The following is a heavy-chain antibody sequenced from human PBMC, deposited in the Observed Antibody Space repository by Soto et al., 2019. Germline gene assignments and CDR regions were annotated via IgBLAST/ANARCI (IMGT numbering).Heavy chain of an antibody. J-gene: IGHJ6*02. V-gene: IGHV4-59*01. CDR3: ARDRSGYYDSSGYYDVGYYGMDV. Sequence: KTSETLSLTCTVSGGSISSYYWSWIRQPPGKGLEWIGYIYYSGSTNYNPSLKSRVTISVDTSKNQFSLKLSSVTAADTAVYYCARDRSGYYDSSGYYDVGYYGMDVWGQGTTVTVSS. D-gene: IGHD3-22*01. CDR2: IYYSGST. CDR1: GGSISSYY.